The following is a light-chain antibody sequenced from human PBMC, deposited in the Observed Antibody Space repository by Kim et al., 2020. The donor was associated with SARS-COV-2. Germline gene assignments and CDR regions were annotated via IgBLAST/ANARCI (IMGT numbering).Light chain of an antibody. Sequence: PGRRVTISCSGGASNGGHFFVSWYQCAPGPAPKLLIYGNTQRPSGFPDRFSASKSGTSASLAISGLQSEDEAEYFCAVWDGSLNVFGGGTQLTV. CDR3: AVWDGSLNV. CDR2: GNT. J-gene: IGLJ2*01. V-gene: IGLV1-44*01. CDR1: ASNGGHFF.